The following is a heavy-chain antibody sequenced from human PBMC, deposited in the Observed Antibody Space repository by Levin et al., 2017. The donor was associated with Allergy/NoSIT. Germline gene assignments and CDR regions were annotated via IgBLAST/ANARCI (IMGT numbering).Heavy chain of an antibody. J-gene: IGHJ2*01. CDR3: ARGRYSSGWHNWYFDR. Sequence: SQTLSLPFSFSFFSFLFSSFLFLLPPPFPFLSFLGEINHSGSTNYNPSLKSRVTISVDTSKNQFSLKLSSVTAADTAVYYCARGRYSSGWHNWYFDRWGRGTLVTVSS. D-gene: IGHD6-19*01. CDR2: INHSGST. CDR1: FFSFLFSS. V-gene: IGHV4-34*01.